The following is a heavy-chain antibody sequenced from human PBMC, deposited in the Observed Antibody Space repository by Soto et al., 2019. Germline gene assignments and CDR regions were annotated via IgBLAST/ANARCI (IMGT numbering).Heavy chain of an antibody. CDR3: ARVVYFDRSAYGL. J-gene: IGHJ3*01. V-gene: IGHV3-21*01. CDR1: GFSFSGYN. Sequence: GGSLRLSCAASGFSFSGYNMNWVRQAPGKGLEWVSSISGDSNYIYYADSVQGRFTISRDNAKNSVYLQMNSLRAEDTAVYYCARVVYFDRSAYGLWGQGTMVTVSS. CDR2: ISGDSNYI. D-gene: IGHD3-22*01.